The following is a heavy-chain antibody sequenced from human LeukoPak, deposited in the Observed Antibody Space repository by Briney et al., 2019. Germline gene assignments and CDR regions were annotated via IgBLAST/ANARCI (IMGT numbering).Heavy chain of an antibody. Sequence: SETLSLTCTVSGGSISGSTDHWGWIRQPPGKGLEWIGIVYPSGATCYNPSLKSRVTISVDTSKNQFSPKLSSVTATDTAVYFCARQNSSGLDSWGQGMLVTVSS. V-gene: IGHV4-39*01. D-gene: IGHD3-22*01. CDR1: GGSISGSTDH. J-gene: IGHJ4*02. CDR3: ARQNSSGLDS. CDR2: VYPSGAT.